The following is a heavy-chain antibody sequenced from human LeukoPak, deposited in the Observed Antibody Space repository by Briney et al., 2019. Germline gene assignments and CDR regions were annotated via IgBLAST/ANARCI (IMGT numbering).Heavy chain of an antibody. CDR2: ISGSGSNT. Sequence: GGSLRLSCAASGFTFSSYAMSWVRQAPGKGLEWVSTISGSGSNTYYADFVKGRFTISRDNSKNTLSLQMNSLRAEDTAVYYCAKNERRGSYFPFDYWGQGTLVTVSS. V-gene: IGHV3-23*01. D-gene: IGHD1-26*01. J-gene: IGHJ4*02. CDR1: GFTFSSYA. CDR3: AKNERRGSYFPFDY.